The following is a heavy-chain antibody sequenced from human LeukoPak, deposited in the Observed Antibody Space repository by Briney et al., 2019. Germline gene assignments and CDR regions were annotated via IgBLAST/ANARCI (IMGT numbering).Heavy chain of an antibody. J-gene: IGHJ6*03. CDR3: ARGVEGYCSSTNCYPYYYYYYYMDV. V-gene: IGHV4-34*01. CDR1: GGSFSGYY. D-gene: IGHD2-2*01. Sequence: SETLSLTCAVYGGSFSGYYWSWIRQPPGKGLEWIGEINHSGSTNYNPSLKSRVTISVDTSKNQFSLKLSSVTAADTAVYYCARGVEGYCSSTNCYPYYYYYYYMDVWGKGTTVTVSS. CDR2: INHSGST.